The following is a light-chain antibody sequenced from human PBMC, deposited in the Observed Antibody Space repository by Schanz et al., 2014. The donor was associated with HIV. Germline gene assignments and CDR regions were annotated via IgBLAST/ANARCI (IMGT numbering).Light chain of an antibody. V-gene: IGLV2-14*03. Sequence: QSALTQPASVSGSPGQSITISCTGTSSDIGGYNYVSWYQQHPGKAPKLILYDVDNRPAGVSNRFSGSKSGNTASLTFSGLQAEDEADYYCAVWDDSLKGVVFGGGTKVTVL. CDR3: AVWDDSLKGVV. CDR1: SSDIGGYNY. J-gene: IGLJ2*01. CDR2: DVD.